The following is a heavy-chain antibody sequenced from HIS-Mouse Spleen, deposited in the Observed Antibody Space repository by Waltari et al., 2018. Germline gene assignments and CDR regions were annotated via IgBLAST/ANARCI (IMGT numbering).Heavy chain of an antibody. D-gene: IGHD3-10*01. CDR2: ISSSSSYI. CDR1: GFTFSSYS. V-gene: IGHV3-21*01. Sequence: EVQLVESGGGLVKPGGSLRLSCAASGFTFSSYSMNWVREAPGKGLEWVSSISSSSSYIYYADSVKGRFTISRDNAKNSLYLQMNSLRAEDTAVYYCARDLVTEPSGFDYWGQGTLVTVSS. CDR3: ARDLVTEPSGFDY. J-gene: IGHJ4*02.